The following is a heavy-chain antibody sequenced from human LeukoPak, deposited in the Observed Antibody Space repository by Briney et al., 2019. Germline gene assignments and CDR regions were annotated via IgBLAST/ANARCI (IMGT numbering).Heavy chain of an antibody. CDR1: GGSISSNGYH. CDR3: ARLLRWVYYFDS. V-gene: IGHV4-39*01. J-gene: IGHJ4*02. Sequence: SETLSLTCTVSGGSISSNGYHWDWIRQPPGKGLEWIGSIYYSGSTYYNPSLTSRVTISVDTSKNQFSLKLSSVTAADTAVYYCARLLRWVYYFDSWGQGTLVTVSS. CDR2: IYYSGST. D-gene: IGHD2-21*01.